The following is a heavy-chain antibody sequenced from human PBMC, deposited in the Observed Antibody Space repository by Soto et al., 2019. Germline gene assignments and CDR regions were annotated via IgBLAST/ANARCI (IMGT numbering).Heavy chain of an antibody. V-gene: IGHV1-69*01. J-gene: IGHJ6*02. Sequence: QVQLVQSGAEVKKPGSSVKVSCKASGGTFGSYAISWVRQAPGQGLEWMGGIIPIPGTANYAQKFQGRVTIAADESTSTAYMELSRLRSEDTAVDYCARSQGSSTSLEIYYYYYYGMDVWGQGTKVTVSS. CDR2: IIPIPGTA. D-gene: IGHD2-2*01. CDR3: ARSQGSSTSLEIYYYYYYGMDV. CDR1: GGTFGSYA.